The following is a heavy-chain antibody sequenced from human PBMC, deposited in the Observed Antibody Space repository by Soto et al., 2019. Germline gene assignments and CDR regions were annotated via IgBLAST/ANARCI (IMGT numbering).Heavy chain of an antibody. CDR2: IDPSDSYT. CDR3: ARHWVYCGGDCYSAFGARETPNWFDP. Sequence: EVQLVQSGAEVKKPGESLRISCKGSGYSFTSYWISWVRQMPGKGLEWMGRIDPSDSYTNYSPSFQGHVTISADKSISTAYLQWSSLKASDTAMYYCARHWVYCGGDCYSAFGARETPNWFDPWGQGTLVTVSS. V-gene: IGHV5-10-1*01. CDR1: GYSFTSYW. J-gene: IGHJ5*02. D-gene: IGHD2-21*02.